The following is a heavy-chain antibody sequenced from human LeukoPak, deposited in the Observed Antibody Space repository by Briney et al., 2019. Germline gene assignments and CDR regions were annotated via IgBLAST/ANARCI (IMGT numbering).Heavy chain of an antibody. CDR3: ARGSITVIRGIIALDQ. D-gene: IGHD3-10*01. J-gene: IGHJ4*02. CDR1: GFTVSSNY. Sequence: KPGGSLRLSCAASGFTVSSNYMSWVRQAPGKGLEWVSSISSSSGYINYADSVKGRFTVSRDNAKNSLYLQMNSLRAEDTAVYYCARGSITVIRGIIALDQWGQGTQVTVSS. CDR2: ISSSSGYI. V-gene: IGHV3-21*01.